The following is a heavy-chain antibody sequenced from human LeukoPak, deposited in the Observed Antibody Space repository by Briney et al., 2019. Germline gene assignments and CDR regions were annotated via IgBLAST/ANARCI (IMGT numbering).Heavy chain of an antibody. CDR1: GFTFSTYE. CDR2: ISSSGRTI. Sequence: PGGSLRLSCAASGFTFSTYEMNWVRQAPGKGLEWVSYISSSGRTIYYADSVKGRFTISRDNAKDSLYLQMNSLRAEDTAVCYCAREGGSFFFEYWGQGTLVTVSS. CDR3: AREGGSFFFEY. J-gene: IGHJ4*02. V-gene: IGHV3-48*03. D-gene: IGHD1-26*01.